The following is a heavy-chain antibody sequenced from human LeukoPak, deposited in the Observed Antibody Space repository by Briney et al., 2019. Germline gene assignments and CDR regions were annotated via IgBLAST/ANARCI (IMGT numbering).Heavy chain of an antibody. CDR3: ARALPRYGEAYGVY. CDR2: ISSSSSYI. CDR1: GFTFSSYS. J-gene: IGHJ4*02. D-gene: IGHD4-17*01. V-gene: IGHV3-21*01. Sequence: SGGSLRLSCAASGFTFSSYSMNWVRQAPGKGLEWVSSISSSSSYIYYADSVKGRFTISRDNAKNSLYLQMNSLRAEDTAVYYCARALPRYGEAYGVYWGQGTLVTVSS.